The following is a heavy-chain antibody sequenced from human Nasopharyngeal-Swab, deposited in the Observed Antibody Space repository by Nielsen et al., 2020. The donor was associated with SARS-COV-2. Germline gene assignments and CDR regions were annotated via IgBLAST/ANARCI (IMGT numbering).Heavy chain of an antibody. CDR3: ARERGRGGIWNYYYYYMDV. D-gene: IGHD3-10*01. J-gene: IGHJ6*03. CDR1: GGSISSSSYY. Sequence: SETLSPTCTVSGGSISSSSYYWGWIRQPPGKGLEWIGSIYYSGSTYYNPSLKSRVTISVDTSKNQFSLKLSSVTAADTAVYYCARERGRGGIWNYYYYYMDVWGKGTTVTVSS. V-gene: IGHV4-39*07. CDR2: IYYSGST.